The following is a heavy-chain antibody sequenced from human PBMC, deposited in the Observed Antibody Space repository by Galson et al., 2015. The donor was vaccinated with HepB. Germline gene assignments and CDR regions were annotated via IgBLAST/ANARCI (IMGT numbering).Heavy chain of an antibody. D-gene: IGHD2-21*01. V-gene: IGHV3-23*01. J-gene: IGHJ4*02. CDR1: GFTFINYA. CDR3: AKDGGGCGDGECYYFDY. Sequence: SLRLSCAASGFTFINYAMSWVRQAPGKGLEWVSGISGSGGNTYYEDSVKGRFTISRDNSKNTLYLQMNDLRAEDTALYYCAKDGGGCGDGECYYFDYWGQGALVTVSS. CDR2: ISGSGGNT.